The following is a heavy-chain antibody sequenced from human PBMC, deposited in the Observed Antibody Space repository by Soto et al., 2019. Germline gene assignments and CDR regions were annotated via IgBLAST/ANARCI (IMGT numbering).Heavy chain of an antibody. CDR3: ARGKDGRRAGTYYFDMDV. CDR2: IKQDGSEK. Sequence: GGSLRLSCAASGFSFRDYWVTWARQAPGKGLDWVANIKQDGSEKYYLDSLKGRFTISRDNAKNSVYLLMNSLRAEDTAVYYCARGKDGRRAGTYYFDMDVWGKGTTVTVSS. CDR1: GFSFRDYW. J-gene: IGHJ6*03. D-gene: IGHD1-1*01. V-gene: IGHV3-7*01.